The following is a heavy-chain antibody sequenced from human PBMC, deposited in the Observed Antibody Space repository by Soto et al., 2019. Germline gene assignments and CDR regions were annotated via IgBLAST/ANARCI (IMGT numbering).Heavy chain of an antibody. J-gene: IGHJ6*04. CDR3: ASKWGGYSSPSNYYYYGMDV. V-gene: IGHV5-51*01. D-gene: IGHD6-19*01. CDR1: GYSFTSYW. Sequence: GEAQKISCXGSGYSFTSYWIGWVRQMPGKGLEWIGIIYPGEYDTRYSQSVQGESTISAAKSISTAYLQWSSLKDSDTAIYCCASKWGGYSSPSNYYYYGMDVWGKGTTVTVS. CDR2: IYPGEYDT.